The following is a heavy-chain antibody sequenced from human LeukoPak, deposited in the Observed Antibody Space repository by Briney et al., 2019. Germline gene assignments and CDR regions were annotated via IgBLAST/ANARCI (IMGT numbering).Heavy chain of an antibody. V-gene: IGHV3-23*01. D-gene: IGHD6-6*01. CDR1: GFTFSSYW. Sequence: GSLRLSCAASGFTFSSYWMHWVRQAPGKGLVWVSAISGSGGSTYYADSVKGRFTISGDNSKNTLFLQMNSLRAEDTAVYYCAKEAARQYYFDYWGQGTLVTVSS. CDR2: ISGSGGST. CDR3: AKEAARQYYFDY. J-gene: IGHJ4*02.